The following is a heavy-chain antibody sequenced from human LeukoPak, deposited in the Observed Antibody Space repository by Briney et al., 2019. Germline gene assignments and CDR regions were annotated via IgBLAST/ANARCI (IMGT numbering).Heavy chain of an antibody. J-gene: IGHJ6*02. D-gene: IGHD4-17*01. Sequence: GGSLRLSCAASGFTFSSYWMHWVRQIPGKGLAWVSRVKSDGSSTVYVDSVKGRFTISRDNAKNTLYLQMNSLRPEDTAVYYCARGHYGDYSTYYFGMDVWGQGTAVTVSS. CDR3: ARGHYGDYSTYYFGMDV. CDR2: VKSDGSST. V-gene: IGHV3-74*01. CDR1: GFTFSSYW.